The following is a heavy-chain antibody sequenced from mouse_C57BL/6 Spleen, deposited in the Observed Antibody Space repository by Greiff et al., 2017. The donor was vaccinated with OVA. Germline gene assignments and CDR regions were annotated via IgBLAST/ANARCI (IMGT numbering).Heavy chain of an antibody. Sequence: EVQLVESGGGLVKPGGSLKLSCAASGFTFSSYTMSWVRQTPEKRLELVATISGGGGNTYYPDSVKGRFTISRDNAKNTLYLQMSSLRSEDTALYYCAREFSYYFDYWGQGTTLTVSS. CDR1: GFTFSSYT. CDR2: ISGGGGNT. CDR3: AREFSYYFDY. V-gene: IGHV5-9*01. J-gene: IGHJ2*01.